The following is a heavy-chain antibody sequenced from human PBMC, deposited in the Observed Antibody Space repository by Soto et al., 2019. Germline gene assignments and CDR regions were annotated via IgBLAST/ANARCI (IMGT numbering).Heavy chain of an antibody. J-gene: IGHJ6*02. CDR1: GGTFSSYA. D-gene: IGHD6-19*01. CDR2: IIPIFGTA. Sequence: QVQLVQSGAEVKKPGSSVKVSCKASGGTFSSYAISWVRQAPGQGLEWMGGIIPIFGTANYAQKFQGRVTITADGPTSTAYMELSSLRSEDTAVYYCARDMASVAGIMAYYYYGMDVWGQGTTVTVSS. CDR3: ARDMASVAGIMAYYYYGMDV. V-gene: IGHV1-69*12.